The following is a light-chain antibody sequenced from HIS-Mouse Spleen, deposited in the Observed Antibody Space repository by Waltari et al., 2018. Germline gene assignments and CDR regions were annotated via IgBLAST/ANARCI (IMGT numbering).Light chain of an antibody. Sequence: SYVLTQPPSASVAPGQTARIPCGGNNMGSKIVHWYQQKPGQAPVLVVYDDSDRPSGIPERFSGSNSGNTATLTISRVEAGDEADYYCQVWDSSSDHWVFGGGTKLTVL. CDR1: NMGSKI. J-gene: IGLJ3*02. CDR2: DDS. CDR3: QVWDSSSDHWV. V-gene: IGLV3-21*02.